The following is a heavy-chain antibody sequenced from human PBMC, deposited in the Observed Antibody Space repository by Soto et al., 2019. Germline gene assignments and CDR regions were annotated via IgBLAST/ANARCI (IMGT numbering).Heavy chain of an antibody. J-gene: IGHJ2*01. CDR1: GYTFTSSG. D-gene: IGHD3-22*01. CDR2: ISAYNGNT. V-gene: IGHV1-18*04. CDR3: ARGFSRSSSLFFSYYYDNRDLDAFPTRRTYDL. Sequence: GASVKVSWKASGYTFTSSGNRWGRQAPGQEQEWMGWISAYNGNTNYAQKLQGRVTMTTDTSTSTAYMELRSLRSDDTAVYYCARGFSRSSSLFFSYYYDNRDLDAFPTRRTYDL.